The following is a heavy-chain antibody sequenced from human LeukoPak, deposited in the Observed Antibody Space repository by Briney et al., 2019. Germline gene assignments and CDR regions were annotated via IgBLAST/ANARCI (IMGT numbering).Heavy chain of an antibody. CDR2: IYHSGST. Sequence: SQTLSLTCTVSGGSISSGGYYWSWIRQPPGKGLEWIGYIYHSGSTYYNPSLKSRVTISVDRSKNQFSLKLSSVTAADTAVYYCARGGSSDSSGYYWGFDYWGQGTLVTVSS. D-gene: IGHD3-22*01. CDR1: GGSISSGGYY. J-gene: IGHJ4*02. V-gene: IGHV4-30-2*01. CDR3: ARGGSSDSSGYYWGFDY.